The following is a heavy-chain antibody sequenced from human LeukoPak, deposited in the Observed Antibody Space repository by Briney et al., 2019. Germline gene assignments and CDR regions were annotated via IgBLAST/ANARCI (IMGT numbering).Heavy chain of an antibody. V-gene: IGHV4-59*01. CDR1: GGSISSYY. CDR3: ARGPDYYYYGMDV. CDR2: IYYSGST. Sequence: PSETLSLTCTVSGGSISSYYWSWIRQPPEKGLEWIGYIYYSGSTNYNPSLKSRVTISVDTSKNQFSLELSSVTAADTAVYYCARGPDYYYYGMDVWGQGTTVTVSS. J-gene: IGHJ6*02.